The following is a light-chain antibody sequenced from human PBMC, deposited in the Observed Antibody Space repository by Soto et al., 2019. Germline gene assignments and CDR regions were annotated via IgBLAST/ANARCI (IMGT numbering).Light chain of an antibody. CDR1: QSFSSY. Sequence: DIQMTQSPSSLSASVGDRVTITCRASQSFSSYLNWYQQKPGKAPKLLIYAASSLQSGVPSRFSCSGSGTDFTLTISSLQPEDFATYYCQQSYSIPPYTFGQGTKLEIK. V-gene: IGKV1-39*01. CDR3: QQSYSIPPYT. CDR2: AAS. J-gene: IGKJ2*01.